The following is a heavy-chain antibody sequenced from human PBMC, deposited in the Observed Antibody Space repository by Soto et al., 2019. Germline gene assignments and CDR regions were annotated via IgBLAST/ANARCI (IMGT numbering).Heavy chain of an antibody. J-gene: IGHJ4*02. V-gene: IGHV3-66*01. D-gene: IGHD6-19*01. Sequence: GGSLRLSCAASGFTVSSNYMSWVRQAPGKGLEWISIIYSAGNTYYADSVKGRFTISRDNSKSTLYLQMNSLRAEDTAVYYCAKYSGYASGRVSGNFDYWGKGTLVTVSS. CDR1: GFTVSSNY. CDR3: AKYSGYASGRVSGNFDY. CDR2: IYSAGNT.